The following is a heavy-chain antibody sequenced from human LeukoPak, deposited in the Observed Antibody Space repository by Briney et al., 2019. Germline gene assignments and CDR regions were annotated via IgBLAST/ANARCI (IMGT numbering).Heavy chain of an antibody. CDR1: GFTFSSYGM. J-gene: IGHJ4*02. Sequence: GCLRLSCAASGFTFSSYGMSWVRQAPGKGLEWIGQMYHSGRTNYNPSLKSRVTISVDKSKNHFSLNLSSVTAADTAVYYCANVKGYFYVYDYWGQGTLVTVSS. CDR3: ANVKGYFYVYDY. CDR2: MYHSGRT. V-gene: IGHV4-4*02. D-gene: IGHD3-22*01.